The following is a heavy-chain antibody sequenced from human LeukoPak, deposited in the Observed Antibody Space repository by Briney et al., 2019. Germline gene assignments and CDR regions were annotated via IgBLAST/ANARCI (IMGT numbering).Heavy chain of an antibody. J-gene: IGHJ5*02. CDR1: GGSISSYY. D-gene: IGHD6-13*01. V-gene: IGHV4-59*01. Sequence: SETLSLTCTVSGGSISSYYWSWIRQPPGKGLEWIGYIYYSGSTNYIPSLKSRVTISVDTSKNQFSLKLSSVTAADTAVYYCAREKSSSWYTVWFDPWGQGTLVTVSS. CDR2: IYYSGST. CDR3: AREKSSSWYTVWFDP.